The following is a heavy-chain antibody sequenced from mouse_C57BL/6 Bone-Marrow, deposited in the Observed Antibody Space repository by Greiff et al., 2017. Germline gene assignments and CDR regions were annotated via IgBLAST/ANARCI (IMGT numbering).Heavy chain of an antibody. CDR3: AQTAQARYYAMDY. D-gene: IGHD3-2*02. CDR1: GYTFTSYW. J-gene: IGHJ4*01. CDR2: IDPSDSYT. Sequence: QVQLQQPGAELVMPGASVKLSCKASGYTFTSYWMHWVKQRPGQGLEWIGEIDPSDSYTNYNQKFKGKSTLTVDKSSSTAYMQLSSLTSEDSAVYYWAQTAQARYYAMDYWGQGTSVTVSS. V-gene: IGHV1-69*01.